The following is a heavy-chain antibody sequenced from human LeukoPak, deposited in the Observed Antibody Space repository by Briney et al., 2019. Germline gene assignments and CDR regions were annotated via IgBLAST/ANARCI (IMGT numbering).Heavy chain of an antibody. CDR3: ARADSSSFDY. CDR2: MNPNSDNT. J-gene: IGHJ4*02. CDR1: GYTFTGYD. D-gene: IGHD6-13*01. Sequence: SVKASCKASGYTFTGYDINWVRRATGQGLEWMGWMNPNSDNTGYAQKFQGRVTMTRNTSISTAYMELSSLRSEDTAVYYCARADSSSFDYWGQGTLVTVSS. V-gene: IGHV1-8*01.